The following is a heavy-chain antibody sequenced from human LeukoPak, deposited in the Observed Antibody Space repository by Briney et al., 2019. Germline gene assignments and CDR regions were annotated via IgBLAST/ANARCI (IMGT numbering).Heavy chain of an antibody. CDR3: ATAPRVYYMDV. CDR2: INPSGGST. CDR1: GYTFTSYY. V-gene: IGHV1-46*01. Sequence: ASPKVSCEPSGYTFTSYYMHWVRQTPGQGLEWMGIINPSGGSTSYAQKFQGRVTMTRDTSTSTVYMELSSLRSEDTAVYYCATAPRVYYMDVWGKGTTVTVSS. J-gene: IGHJ6*03.